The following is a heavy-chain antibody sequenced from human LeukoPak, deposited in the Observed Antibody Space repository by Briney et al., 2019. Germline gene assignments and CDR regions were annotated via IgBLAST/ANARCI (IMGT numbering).Heavy chain of an antibody. CDR1: RFTFSSFA. J-gene: IGHJ4*02. D-gene: IGHD3-10*01. CDR2: ISYDGSNK. CDR3: AHLSGTYYFSFDS. V-gene: IGHV3-30*03. Sequence: GGSLRLSCAASRFTFSSFAMHWVRQTPGKGLEWVAMISYDGSNKYYANSVKGRFTISKDNSRNTLYLQMNSLRLEDTAVYYCAHLSGTYYFSFDSWGQGTLVTVSS.